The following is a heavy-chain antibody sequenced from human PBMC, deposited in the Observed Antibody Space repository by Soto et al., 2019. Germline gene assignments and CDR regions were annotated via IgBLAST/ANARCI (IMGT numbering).Heavy chain of an antibody. CDR2: ISGSAGTT. J-gene: IGHJ5*02. D-gene: IGHD1-26*01. CDR1: GFTFSSYG. Sequence: GGSLRLSCAASGFTFSSYGMSWVRQAPGKGLEWVSVISGSAGTTYYADSVKGRFTISRDNSKNTLYLQMNSLRAEDTAVYYCAKDIVGATWFDPWGQGTLVTVSS. V-gene: IGHV3-23*01. CDR3: AKDIVGATWFDP.